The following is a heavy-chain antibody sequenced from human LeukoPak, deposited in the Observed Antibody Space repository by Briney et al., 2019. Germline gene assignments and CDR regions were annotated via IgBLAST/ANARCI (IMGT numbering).Heavy chain of an antibody. V-gene: IGHV3-21*01. CDR2: ISSSSSYI. Sequence: GGSVRLSCAASGFTFSSYSMNWVRQAPGKGLEWVSSISSSSSYIYYADSVKGRFTISRDNAKNSLYLQMNSLRAEDTAVYYCARDSIEVVVAATFDYWGQGTLVTVSS. CDR1: GFTFSSYS. D-gene: IGHD2-15*01. CDR3: ARDSIEVVVAATFDY. J-gene: IGHJ4*02.